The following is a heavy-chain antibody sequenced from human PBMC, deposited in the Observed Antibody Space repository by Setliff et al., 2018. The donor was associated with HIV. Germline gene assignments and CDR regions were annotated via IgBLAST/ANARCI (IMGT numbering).Heavy chain of an antibody. CDR2: ISSSGSTI. Sequence: LRLSCAASGFTFSDYYMTWIRQAPGKGLEWVSHISSSGSTIYYADSVKGRFTISRDNAKNSLSLQMNSLRAEDTAVYYCARDLNPYGGNVDYWGQGTLVTVSS. D-gene: IGHD2-15*01. CDR3: ARDLNPYGGNVDY. CDR1: GFTFSDYY. V-gene: IGHV3-11*04. J-gene: IGHJ4*02.